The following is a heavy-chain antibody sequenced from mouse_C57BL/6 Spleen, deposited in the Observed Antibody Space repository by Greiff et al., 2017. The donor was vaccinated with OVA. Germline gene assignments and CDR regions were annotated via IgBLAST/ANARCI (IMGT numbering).Heavy chain of an antibody. V-gene: IGHV2-2*01. CDR3: ARSCDGVLFDY. CDR2: IWSGGST. D-gene: IGHD2-3*01. Sequence: QVQLQQPGPGLVQPSQSLSITCTVSGFSLTSYGVHWVRQSPGQGLEWLGVIWSGGSTDYNAAFISRLSTSKDNSKSQVFFRMNRLQADDTAIYYCARSCDGVLFDYWGQGTTLTVSS. J-gene: IGHJ2*01. CDR1: GFSLTSYG.